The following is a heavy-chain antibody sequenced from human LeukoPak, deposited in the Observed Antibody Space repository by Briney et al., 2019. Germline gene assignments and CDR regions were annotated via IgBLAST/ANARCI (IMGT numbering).Heavy chain of an antibody. Sequence: KTSETLSLICAVYGGSFSGYYWSWIRQPPGKGLEWIGEINHSGSTNYNPSLKSRVTISVDTSKNQFSLRLSSVTAADTAVYYCAREQQQLVFDYWGQGTLVTVSS. CDR2: INHSGST. CDR1: GGSFSGYY. D-gene: IGHD6-13*01. J-gene: IGHJ4*02. CDR3: AREQQQLVFDY. V-gene: IGHV4-34*01.